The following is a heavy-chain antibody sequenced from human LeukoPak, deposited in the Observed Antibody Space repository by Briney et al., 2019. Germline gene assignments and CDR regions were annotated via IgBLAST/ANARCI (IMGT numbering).Heavy chain of an antibody. CDR3: ARVHVGTDMVDLDY. CDR1: GFTLNSYW. D-gene: IGHD5-18*01. J-gene: IGHJ4*02. CDR2: INGDGRIT. Sequence: GGSLTLSCAASGFTLNSYWMHWVRQAPGKGLVWVPRINGDGRITTYADSVKGRFTISRDTAKNTLYLQMNSLRAEDTAVYYCARVHVGTDMVDLDYWGQGTLVTVSS. V-gene: IGHV3-74*01.